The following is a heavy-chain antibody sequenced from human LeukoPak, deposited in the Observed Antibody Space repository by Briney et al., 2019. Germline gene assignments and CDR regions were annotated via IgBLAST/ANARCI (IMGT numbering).Heavy chain of an antibody. CDR1: GFTFSSYA. D-gene: IGHD6-13*01. Sequence: GRSLRLSCAASGFTFSSYAMHWVRQAPGKGLEWVAVISYDGSNKYYADSVKGRFTISRDNSKNTLYLQMNSLRAEDTAVYYCAKDLIAAAGTGYFQHWGQGTLVTVSS. V-gene: IGHV3-30*04. J-gene: IGHJ1*01. CDR3: AKDLIAAAGTGYFQH. CDR2: ISYDGSNK.